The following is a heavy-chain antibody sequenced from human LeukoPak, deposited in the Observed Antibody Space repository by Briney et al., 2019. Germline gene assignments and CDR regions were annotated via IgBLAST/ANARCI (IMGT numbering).Heavy chain of an antibody. Sequence: SETLSLTCAVYGGSFSGYYWSWIRQPPGKGLEWIGEINHSGSTNCNPSLKSRVTISVDTSKNQFSLKLSSVTAADTAVYYCARRSYDFWSGEWADYWGQGTLVTVSS. CDR2: INHSGST. CDR1: GGSFSGYY. V-gene: IGHV4-34*01. D-gene: IGHD3-3*01. J-gene: IGHJ4*02. CDR3: ARRSYDFWSGEWADY.